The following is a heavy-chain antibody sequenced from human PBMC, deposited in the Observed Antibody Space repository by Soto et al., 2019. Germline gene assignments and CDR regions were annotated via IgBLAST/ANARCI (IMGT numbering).Heavy chain of an antibody. CDR1: GFTFSSYG. CDR3: AKDRESGDSSGYYLQYFQH. J-gene: IGHJ1*01. Sequence: GSLRLSCAASGFTFSSYGMHWVRQAPGKGLEWVAVISYDGSNKYYADSVKGRFTISRDNSKNTLYLQMNSLRAEDTAVYYCAKDRESGDSSGYYLQYFQHWGQGTLVTVSS. V-gene: IGHV3-30*18. CDR2: ISYDGSNK. D-gene: IGHD3-22*01.